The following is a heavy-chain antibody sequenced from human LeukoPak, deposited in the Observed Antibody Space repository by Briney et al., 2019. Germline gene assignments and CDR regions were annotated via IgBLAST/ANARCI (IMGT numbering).Heavy chain of an antibody. V-gene: IGHV4-31*03. J-gene: IGHJ4*02. CDR3: ATCELWLQN. D-gene: IGHD3-16*02. CDR2: TYNDGST. CDR1: GGSTSSGGCH. Sequence: SETLSLTCTVSGGSTSSGGCHCSWIRQHPGKGLEWIGYTYNDGSTFYNPSLKSRVTISVDTSKNQFSLKLSSVTAADTAVYYCATCELWLQNWGQGTLVTVSS.